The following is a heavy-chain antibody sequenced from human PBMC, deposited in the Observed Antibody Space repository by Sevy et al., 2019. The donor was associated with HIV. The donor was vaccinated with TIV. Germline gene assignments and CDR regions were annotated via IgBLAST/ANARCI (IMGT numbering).Heavy chain of an antibody. CDR1: GFTFSDYA. J-gene: IGHJ4*02. CDR3: ARGGDYGDDDFAS. CDR2: IRSKAYGETS. D-gene: IGHD4-17*01. V-gene: IGHV3-49*03. Sequence: GGSLRLSCKASGFTFSDYAMNWFRQAPGKGLEWRGLIRSKAYGETSEYAASLKGRLDISRDDVKNIAYLLLNRLKTEDTAVYYCARGGDYGDDDFASWGQGTLVTVSS.